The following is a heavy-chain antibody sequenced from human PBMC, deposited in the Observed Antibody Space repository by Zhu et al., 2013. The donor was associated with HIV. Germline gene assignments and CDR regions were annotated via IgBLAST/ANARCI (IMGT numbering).Heavy chain of an antibody. D-gene: IGHD3-22*01. Sequence: QVQLQESGPGLVKPSQTLSLTCTVSGGSISSGDYYWSWIRQPPGKGLEWIGYIYYSGSTYYNPSLKSRLSISRDTSKNQFSLRVSSVTAADTAVYYCARATRHYSYDGTSYYDYWGQGTLGTVSS. CDR2: IYYSGST. J-gene: IGHJ4*02. CDR1: GGSISSGDYY. CDR3: ARATRHYSYDGTSYYDY. V-gene: IGHV4-30-4*01.